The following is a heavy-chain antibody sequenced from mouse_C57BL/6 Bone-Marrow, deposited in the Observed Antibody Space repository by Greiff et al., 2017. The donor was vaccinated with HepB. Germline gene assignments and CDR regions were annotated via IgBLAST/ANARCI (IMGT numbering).Heavy chain of an antibody. CDR2: INPNNGGT. Sequence: EVKLQESGPELVKPGASVKIPCKASGYTFTDYNMDWVKQSHGKSLEWIGDINPNNGGTIYNQKFKGKATLTVDKSSSTAYIELRSLTSEDTAVYYGAREPCMDYWGQGTSVTVSS. CDR1: GYTFTDYN. J-gene: IGHJ4*01. V-gene: IGHV1-18*01. CDR3: AREPCMDY.